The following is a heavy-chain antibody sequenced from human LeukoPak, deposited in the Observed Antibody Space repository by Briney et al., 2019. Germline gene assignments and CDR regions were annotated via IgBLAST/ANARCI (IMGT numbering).Heavy chain of an antibody. D-gene: IGHD3-3*01. CDR3: AKGPRFWSGYYTPEYYFDY. CDR2: IWYGGSNK. Sequence: PGRSLRLSCAASGFTFSSYGMHWVRQAPGKGLEWVAVIWYGGSNKYYADSVKGRFTISRDNSKNTLYLQMNSLRAEDTAVYYCAKGPRFWSGYYTPEYYFDYWGQGTLITVSS. J-gene: IGHJ4*02. CDR1: GFTFSSYG. V-gene: IGHV3-33*06.